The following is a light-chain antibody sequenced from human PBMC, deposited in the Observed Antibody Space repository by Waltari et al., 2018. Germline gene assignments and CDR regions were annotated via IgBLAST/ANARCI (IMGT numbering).Light chain of an antibody. J-gene: IGKJ2*01. CDR2: DAS. CDR1: QSVSSY. V-gene: IGKV3-11*01. CDR3: QQRSNWPPRYT. Sequence: EIVLTQSPATLSLSPGERATLPCRASQSVSSYLAWYQQKPGQAPRLLIYDASNRATGIPARFSGSGSGTDFTLTISRLEPEDFAVYYCQQRSNWPPRYTFGQGTKLEIK.